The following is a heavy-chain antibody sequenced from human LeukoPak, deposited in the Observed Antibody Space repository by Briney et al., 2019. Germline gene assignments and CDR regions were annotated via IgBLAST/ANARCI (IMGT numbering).Heavy chain of an antibody. CDR1: GGSLSSHY. CDR2: IHDTGST. Sequence: PSETLSLTCSVSGGSLSSHYWSWIRQPPGKGLELIGHIHDTGSTFYNPSLRGRVTISLDTSNNQFSLRLTSMTAADTAVYYCARFSSGCSTSSSYLTYWGQGTLVTVS. CDR3: ARFSSGCSTSSSYLTY. J-gene: IGHJ4*02. V-gene: IGHV4-59*11. D-gene: IGHD2-2*01.